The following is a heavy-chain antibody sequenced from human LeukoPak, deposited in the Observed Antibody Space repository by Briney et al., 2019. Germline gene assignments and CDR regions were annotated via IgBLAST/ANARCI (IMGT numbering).Heavy chain of an antibody. CDR1: GGSISSYY. Sequence: SETLSLTCTVSGGSISSYYWSWIRQSAGKGLEWIGRIYTSGSTNYNPSLKSRVTMSVDTSKNQFSLKLSSVTAADTAVYYCARDLPFQLLYGRDAFDIWGQGTMVTVSS. V-gene: IGHV4-4*07. CDR2: IYTSGST. D-gene: IGHD2-2*02. CDR3: ARDLPFQLLYGRDAFDI. J-gene: IGHJ3*02.